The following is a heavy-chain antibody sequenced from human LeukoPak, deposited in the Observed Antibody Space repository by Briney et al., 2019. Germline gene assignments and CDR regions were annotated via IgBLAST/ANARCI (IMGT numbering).Heavy chain of an antibody. Sequence: ASVKVSCKASGYTFTSYYMHWVRQAPGQGLEWMGIISTSGGNTDYAQKFQGRIIMTRDTSTSTVYLDLSSLRSDDTAVYYCARVWVGATKAGYGYWGQGTLVTVSS. CDR3: ARVWVGATKAGYGY. J-gene: IGHJ4*02. CDR2: ISTSGGNT. CDR1: GYTFTSYY. D-gene: IGHD1-26*01. V-gene: IGHV1-46*01.